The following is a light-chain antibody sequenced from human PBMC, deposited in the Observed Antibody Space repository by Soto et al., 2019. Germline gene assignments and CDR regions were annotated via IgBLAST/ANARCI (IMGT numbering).Light chain of an antibody. V-gene: IGKV3-20*01. J-gene: IGKJ1*01. Sequence: EIVLTQSPGTLSLSPGERATLSCRASQSVSSSYLAWYQQKPGQAPRLLIYGASIRATGIPDRFSGGGSGTDFTLTISRLEPEDFAVYYCQRYGISTWPFGQGTKVEIK. CDR1: QSVSSSY. CDR2: GAS. CDR3: QRYGISTWP.